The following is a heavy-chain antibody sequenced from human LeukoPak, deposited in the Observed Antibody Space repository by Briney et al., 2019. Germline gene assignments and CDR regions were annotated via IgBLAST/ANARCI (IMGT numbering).Heavy chain of an antibody. Sequence: GASVKVSCKASGYTFTSYYMHWVRQAPGQGLEWMGIINPSGGSTSYAQKFQGRVTMTRDTSTSTVYMELSSLRSEDTTVYYCARDGRSDYSKIAPFDYWGQGTLDTVSS. V-gene: IGHV1-46*01. CDR3: ARDGRSDYSKIAPFDY. CDR2: INPSGGST. CDR1: GYTFTSYY. D-gene: IGHD4-11*01. J-gene: IGHJ4*02.